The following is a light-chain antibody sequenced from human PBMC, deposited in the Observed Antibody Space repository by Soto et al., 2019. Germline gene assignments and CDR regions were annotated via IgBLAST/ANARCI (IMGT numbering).Light chain of an antibody. CDR1: QSVTVN. Sequence: EIVLTQSPGTLSLSPGEGVTLSCRASQSVTVNSLAWYQQKPGQAPRLLIYDIFTRATGVPTRISGSGSGTEFTLTISSLQSEDFAVYYCQQYNSWPLTFGGGTKVDIK. CDR3: QQYNSWPLT. CDR2: DIF. J-gene: IGKJ4*01. V-gene: IGKV3D-15*01.